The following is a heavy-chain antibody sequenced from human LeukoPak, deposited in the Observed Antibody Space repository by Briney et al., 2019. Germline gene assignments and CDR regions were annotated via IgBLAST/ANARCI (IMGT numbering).Heavy chain of an antibody. Sequence: GGSLRLSCAASGFTFSSYAMSWVRQAPGKGLEWVSAISGSGGSTYYADSVKGRFTISRDNSKNTLYLQMNSLRAEDTAVYYCAKDHCSSTRCYYSVWGQGTTVTVSS. D-gene: IGHD2-2*01. CDR2: ISGSGGST. V-gene: IGHV3-23*01. CDR3: AKDHCSSTRCYYSV. J-gene: IGHJ6*02. CDR1: GFTFSSYA.